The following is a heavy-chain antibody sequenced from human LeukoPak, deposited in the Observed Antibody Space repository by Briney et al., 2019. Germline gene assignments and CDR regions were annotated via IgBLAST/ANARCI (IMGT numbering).Heavy chain of an antibody. CDR1: GFTFSDCW. CDR2: IKDDGSEI. Sequence: GGSLRLSCEASGFTFSDCWMSWIRQTPGKGLEWVANIKDDGSEIYYVDSVRGRFTISRDNAKNSLYLQMNSLRAEDTAVYYCVRRGNRWGDYWGQGTLVTVSS. V-gene: IGHV3-7*01. D-gene: IGHD3-16*01. CDR3: VRRGNRWGDY. J-gene: IGHJ4*02.